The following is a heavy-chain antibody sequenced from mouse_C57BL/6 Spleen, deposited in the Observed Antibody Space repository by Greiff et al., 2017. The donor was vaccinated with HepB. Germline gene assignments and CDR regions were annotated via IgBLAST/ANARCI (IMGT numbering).Heavy chain of an antibody. D-gene: IGHD1-1*01. CDR2: IYPGDGDT. CDR3: ARVITTVVATKNYFDY. CDR1: GYAFSSSW. J-gene: IGHJ2*01. Sequence: VKLVESGPELVKPGASVKISCKASGYAFSSSWMNWVKQRPGKGLEWIGRIYPGDGDTNYNGKFKGKATLTADKSSSTAYMQLSSLTSEDSAVYFCARVITTVVATKNYFDYWGQGTTLTVSS. V-gene: IGHV1-82*01.